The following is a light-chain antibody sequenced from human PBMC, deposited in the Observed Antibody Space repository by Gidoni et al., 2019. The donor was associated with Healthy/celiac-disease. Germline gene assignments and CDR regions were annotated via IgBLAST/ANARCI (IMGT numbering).Light chain of an antibody. Sequence: QSVLTQPPSVSGAPRQRVTISCTGSSSTIGAGYDVHWYQQLPGTAPKLLIYGNTNRPSGVPDRFSGSKSGTSASLAITGLQAEDEADYYCQSYDSSLSGVVFGGGTKLTVL. CDR1: SSTIGAGYD. J-gene: IGLJ2*01. V-gene: IGLV1-40*01. CDR3: QSYDSSLSGVV. CDR2: GNT.